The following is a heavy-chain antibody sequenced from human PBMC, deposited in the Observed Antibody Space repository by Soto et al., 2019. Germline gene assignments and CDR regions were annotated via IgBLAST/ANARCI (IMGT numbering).Heavy chain of an antibody. CDR3: ARGFYSGYDYVDY. CDR1: GYTFTSYD. J-gene: IGHJ4*02. D-gene: IGHD5-12*01. Sequence: QVQLVQSGAEVKKPGASVKVSCKASGYTFTSYDINWVRQSTGQGLEWLGWMNPKSGNTSYAQKFQGRVTMTSNTSISTAYMELSSLRSEDTALYYCARGFYSGYDYVDYWGQGTLVTV. CDR2: MNPKSGNT. V-gene: IGHV1-8*01.